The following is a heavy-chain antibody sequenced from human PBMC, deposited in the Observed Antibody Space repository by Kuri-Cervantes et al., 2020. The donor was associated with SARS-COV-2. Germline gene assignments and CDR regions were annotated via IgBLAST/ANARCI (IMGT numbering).Heavy chain of an antibody. J-gene: IGHJ5*02. CDR3: ARVGFVVVPAAIRANNWFDP. V-gene: IGHV1-69*13. D-gene: IGHD2-2*01. Sequence: SVKVSCKASGGTFSSYAISWVRQAPGQGLEWMGGIIPIFGTANYAQKFQGRVTITADESTSTAYMELSSLRSDDTAVYYCARVGFVVVPAAIRANNWFDPWGQGTLVTVSS. CDR1: GGTFSSYA. CDR2: IIPIFGTA.